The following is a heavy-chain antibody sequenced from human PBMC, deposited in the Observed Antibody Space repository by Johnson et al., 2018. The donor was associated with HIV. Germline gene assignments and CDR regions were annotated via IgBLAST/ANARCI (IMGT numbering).Heavy chain of an antibody. CDR2: SISGSGGTT. J-gene: IGHJ3*02. CDR3: ARVTAYNSFDI. CDR1: GFTVSSNY. V-gene: IGHV3-66*02. D-gene: IGHD2-21*02. Sequence: VQLVESGGGVVQPGRSLRLSCAASGFTVSSNYMSWVRQAPGKGLEWVSSISGSGGTTYYADSVKGRFTISRDNSKNTLDLQMSSLRPDDTAMYYCARVTAYNSFDIWGQGTMVTVSS.